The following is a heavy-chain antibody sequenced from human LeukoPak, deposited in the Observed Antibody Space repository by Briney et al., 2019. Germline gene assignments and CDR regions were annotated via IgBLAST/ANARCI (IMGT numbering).Heavy chain of an antibody. V-gene: IGHV4-39*07. CDR2: IYYSGRT. J-gene: IGHJ4*02. CDR1: GGSISSSSYY. Sequence: SETLSLTCTVSGGSISSSSYYWGWLRQPPGTGLEWLGSIYYSGRTYYNPSLKSRVTISVDTSKNQFSLKLSSVPAADTAVYYCARGGNWNYVDYFDYWGQGTLVTVSS. D-gene: IGHD1-7*01. CDR3: ARGGNWNYVDYFDY.